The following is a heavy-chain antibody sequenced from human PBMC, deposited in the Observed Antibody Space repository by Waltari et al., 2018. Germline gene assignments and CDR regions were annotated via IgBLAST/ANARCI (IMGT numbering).Heavy chain of an antibody. J-gene: IGHJ4*02. CDR2: IKEDGSEK. Sequence: EVQLMESGGGLVQPGGSLRLSCAASGFTFTSYWMGWVRQAPGKGPEFVANIKEDGSEKNYVDSVKGRFIISRDNAKNSVYLQMNSLRVEDTAVYYCAREARSPTNWGQGTLVTASS. V-gene: IGHV3-7*03. CDR1: GFTFTSYW. CDR3: AREARSPTN. D-gene: IGHD6-6*01.